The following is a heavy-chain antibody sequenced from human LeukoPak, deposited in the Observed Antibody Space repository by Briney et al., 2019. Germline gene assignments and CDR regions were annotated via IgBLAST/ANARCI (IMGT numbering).Heavy chain of an antibody. CDR1: GGSVNKFY. J-gene: IGHJ4*02. V-gene: IGHV4-4*08. CDR2: VYSSGIT. D-gene: IGHD5-18*01. CDR3: ARRLKPKDTLSYFDR. Sequence: PSETLSLTCTVSGGSVNKFYWSWIRQPPGKGLEWIGYVYSSGITNYNVSLESRVTISVDTSKNQFSLRLTSMTAADSAVYYCARRLKPKDTLSYFDRWGQGTLVTVSS.